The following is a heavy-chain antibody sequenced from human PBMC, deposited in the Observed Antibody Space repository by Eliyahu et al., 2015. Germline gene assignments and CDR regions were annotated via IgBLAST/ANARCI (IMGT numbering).Heavy chain of an antibody. Sequence: QVQLVESGGGVVQPGRSLRLSCAASGXPXXTYGXHWVRQAPGKGLEGVAVISYDGSNKWYADSVRGRFTISRDNSKNTLYLEMSSLRPEDTALYYCAKDRSAVVDVSIMGATMDYWGQGTLVSVSS. CDR2: ISYDGSNK. CDR3: AKDRSAVVDVSIMGATMDY. V-gene: IGHV3-30*18. D-gene: IGHD1-26*01. CDR1: GXPXXTYG. J-gene: IGHJ4*02.